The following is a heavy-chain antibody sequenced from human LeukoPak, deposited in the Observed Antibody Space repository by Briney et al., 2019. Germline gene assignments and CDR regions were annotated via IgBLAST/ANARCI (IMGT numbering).Heavy chain of an antibody. CDR3: ATGQSGYSYGYVFDY. CDR2: IRNGGSR. V-gene: IGHV3-20*04. CDR1: GFTFDDYG. J-gene: IGHJ4*02. D-gene: IGHD5-18*01. Sequence: RPGGSLRLSCAASGFTFDDYGMSWVRQAPGKGLEWVSGIRNGGSRGYSDSVKGRFTISRDNAKNSLYLQMNSLRAEDTAVYYCATGQSGYSYGYVFDYWGQGTLVTVSS.